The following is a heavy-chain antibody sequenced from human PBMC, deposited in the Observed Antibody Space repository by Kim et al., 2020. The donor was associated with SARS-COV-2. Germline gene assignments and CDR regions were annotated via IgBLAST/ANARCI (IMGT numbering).Heavy chain of an antibody. D-gene: IGHD3-10*01. V-gene: IGHV3-48*03. Sequence: YYADSVKGRFTVSTDNAKNSMHLQMNSRRVEDTAVYYCASGYYYGSGRLDVWGQGTTVTVSS. CDR3: ASGYYYGSGRLDV. J-gene: IGHJ6*02.